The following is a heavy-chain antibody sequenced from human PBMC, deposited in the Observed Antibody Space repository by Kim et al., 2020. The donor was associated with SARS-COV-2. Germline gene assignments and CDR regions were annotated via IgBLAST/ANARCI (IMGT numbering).Heavy chain of an antibody. CDR3: AKDLRRRLWFRHYYYGMDV. CDR2: ISYDGSNK. D-gene: IGHD5-18*01. CDR1: GFTFSSYG. Sequence: GGSLRLSCAASGFTFSSYGMHWVRQAPGKGLEWVAVISYDGSNKYYADSVKGRFTISRDNSKNTLYLQMNSLRAEDTAVYYCAKDLRRRLWFRHYYYGMDVWGQGTTVTVSS. J-gene: IGHJ6*02. V-gene: IGHV3-30*18.